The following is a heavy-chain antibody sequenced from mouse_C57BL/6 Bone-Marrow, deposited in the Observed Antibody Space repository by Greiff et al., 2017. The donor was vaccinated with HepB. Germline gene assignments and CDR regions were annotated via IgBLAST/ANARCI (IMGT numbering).Heavy chain of an antibody. Sequence: LQQPGAELVKPGASVKLSCKASGYTFTSYWMQWVKQRPGQGLEWIGEIDPSDSYTNYNQKFKGKATLTVDTSSSTAYMQLSSLTSEDSAVYYCAREATVVYFDYWGQGTTLTVSS. J-gene: IGHJ2*01. CDR1: GYTFTSYW. V-gene: IGHV1-50*01. D-gene: IGHD1-1*01. CDR3: AREATVVYFDY. CDR2: IDPSDSYT.